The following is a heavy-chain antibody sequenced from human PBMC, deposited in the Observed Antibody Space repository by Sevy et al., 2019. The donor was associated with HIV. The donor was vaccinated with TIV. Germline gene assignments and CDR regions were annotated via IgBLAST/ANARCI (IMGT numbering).Heavy chain of an antibody. J-gene: IGHJ4*02. CDR2: VNTATGDT. CDR1: GYTFNNYI. V-gene: IGHV1-3*04. D-gene: IGHD2-15*01. CDR3: ARDFCSGGSCYSAFVY. Sequence: ASVKVSCKGSGYTFNNYIIYWVRQVPGQSLEWMGWVNTATGDTRRSPKFQGRVIITRDTSARTAYMELNSLRSEDTAVYYCARDFCSGGSCYSAFVYWGQGTLVTVSS.